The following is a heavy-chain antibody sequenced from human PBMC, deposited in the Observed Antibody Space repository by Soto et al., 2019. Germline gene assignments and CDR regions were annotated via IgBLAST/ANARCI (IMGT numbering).Heavy chain of an antibody. V-gene: IGHV1-46*01. J-gene: IGHJ3*02. D-gene: IGHD6-19*01. Sequence: QVQLMQSGAEVKKPGASVKVSCNTSGDTFTSYYFHWVRQAPGLRLEWMGTVNPSGGGTFYAQRFRGRVTMTRDTSTRTVSMELSSLSSEDTAIYYCARGRKLAVAGKLSVLDIGGQGTLVTVSS. CDR2: VNPSGGGT. CDR1: GDTFTSYY. CDR3: ARGRKLAVAGKLSVLDI.